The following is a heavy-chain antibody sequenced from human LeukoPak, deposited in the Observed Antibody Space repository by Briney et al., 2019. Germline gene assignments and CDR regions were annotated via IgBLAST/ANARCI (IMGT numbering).Heavy chain of an antibody. Sequence: PGGSLRPSHPVPGSTFSSSRINSVRQAPGKGLEWVSSISSSSRYIYYADSVKGRFTISRDNAKNSLYLQMNSLRAEDSAVYYCARCSGGSTYHSDDYWGQGTLVTVSS. J-gene: IGHJ4*02. CDR1: GSTFSSSR. D-gene: IGHD2-15*01. V-gene: IGHV3-21*01. CDR2: ISSSSRYI. CDR3: ARCSGGSTYHSDDY.